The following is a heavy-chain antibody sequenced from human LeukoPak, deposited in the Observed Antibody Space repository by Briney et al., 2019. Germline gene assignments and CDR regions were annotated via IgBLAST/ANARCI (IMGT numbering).Heavy chain of an antibody. Sequence: SETLSLTCAVYGGSFSGYYWSWIRQPPGKGLEWIGEINHSGSTNYNPSLKSRVTISVDTSKNQFSLKLSSVTAADTAVYYCARGRPRAAMATDVWDKGTTVTVSS. CDR1: GGSFSGYY. D-gene: IGHD5-18*01. J-gene: IGHJ6*04. CDR3: ARGRPRAAMATDV. V-gene: IGHV4-34*01. CDR2: INHSGST.